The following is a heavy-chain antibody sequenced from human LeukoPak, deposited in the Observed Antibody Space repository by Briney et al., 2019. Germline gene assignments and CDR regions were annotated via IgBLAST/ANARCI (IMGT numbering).Heavy chain of an antibody. CDR2: INPSDGST. J-gene: IGHJ4*02. V-gene: IGHV1-46*01. CDR3: ARDRLARSASFDY. Sequence: ASVKVSCKASGYTFTNFYIHWVRQAPGHGLEWMGVINPSDGSTTYVQKFQGRVTMTRDTSTSTVYMDLSSLRSEDTAIYYCARDRLARSASFDYWGQGTLVTVSS. CDR1: GYTFTNFY. D-gene: IGHD5-12*01.